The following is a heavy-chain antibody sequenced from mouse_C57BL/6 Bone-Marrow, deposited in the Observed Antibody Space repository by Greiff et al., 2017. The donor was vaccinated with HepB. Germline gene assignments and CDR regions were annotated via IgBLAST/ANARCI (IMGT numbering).Heavy chain of an antibody. CDR3: ARGGVYDGTLELGGVFAY. D-gene: IGHD4-1*01. CDR2: ILPGSGST. CDR1: GYTFTGYW. Sequence: VQLQQSGAELMKPGASVKLSCKATGYTFTGYWIEWVKQRPGHGLEWIGEILPGSGSTNYNEKFKGKATFTADTSSNTAYMQLSSLTTEDSAIYYCARGGVYDGTLELGGVFAYWGQGTLVTVSA. J-gene: IGHJ3*01. V-gene: IGHV1-9*01.